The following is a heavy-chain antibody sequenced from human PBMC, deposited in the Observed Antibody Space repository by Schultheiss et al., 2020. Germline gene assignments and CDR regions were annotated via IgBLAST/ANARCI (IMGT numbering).Heavy chain of an antibody. J-gene: IGHJ5*02. D-gene: IGHD2-15*01. CDR2: IYYSGST. V-gene: IGHV4-39*07. CDR1: GGSISSASYY. CDR3: ARVFGYCSGGSCYSDRRDNWFDP. Sequence: SETLSLTCTVSGGSISSASYYWSWIRQHPGKGLEWIGYIYYSGSTYYNPSLKSRVTISVDTSKNQFSLKLSSVTAADTAVYYCARVFGYCSGGSCYSDRRDNWFDPWGQGTLVTVSS.